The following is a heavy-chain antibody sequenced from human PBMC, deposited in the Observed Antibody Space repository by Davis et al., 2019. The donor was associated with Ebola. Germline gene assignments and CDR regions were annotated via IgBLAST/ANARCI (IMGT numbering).Heavy chain of an antibody. Sequence: HSQTLSLTCAISGDSVSSAGWNWIRQSPSRGLEWLVRTYYKSKWYNDYAVSVKSRITINPDTSKNQFSLQLNSVTPEDTALYYCARGWLRGGLDVWGEGTTVTVSS. D-gene: IGHD5-18*01. CDR2: TYYKSKWYN. V-gene: IGHV6-1*01. CDR1: GDSVSSAG. J-gene: IGHJ6*04. CDR3: ARGWLRGGLDV.